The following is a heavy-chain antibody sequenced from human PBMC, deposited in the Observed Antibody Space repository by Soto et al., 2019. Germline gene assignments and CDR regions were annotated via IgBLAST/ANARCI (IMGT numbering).Heavy chain of an antibody. J-gene: IGHJ6*02. CDR3: GRSLFSGYGMDV. Sequence: QVQLVESGGGVVKPGRSLRLSCAASGFTFSSYGMNWVRQAPGKGLEWVAVLWYDGSNEDYADSVKGRFTGSRDNSKNTLYLQMDSLRAEDTGVYYCGRSLFSGYGMDVWGQGTTVTVS. CDR2: LWYDGSNE. V-gene: IGHV3-33*01. CDR1: GFTFSSYG. D-gene: IGHD6-19*01.